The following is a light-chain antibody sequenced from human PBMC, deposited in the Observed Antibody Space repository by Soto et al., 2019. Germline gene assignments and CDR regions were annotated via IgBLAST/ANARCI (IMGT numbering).Light chain of an antibody. Sequence: DIQMTQSPSTLSASVGDRVTITCRASQSISSWLAWYQQKPGKAPKLLIYKASSLESGVPSRFSGSGSGTEFTLTISSLQPDDFATYYCQHRWAFGQGTKVDI. CDR2: KAS. J-gene: IGKJ1*01. CDR1: QSISSW. V-gene: IGKV1-5*03. CDR3: QHRWA.